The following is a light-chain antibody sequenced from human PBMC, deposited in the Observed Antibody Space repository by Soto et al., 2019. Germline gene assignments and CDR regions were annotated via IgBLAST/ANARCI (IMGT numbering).Light chain of an antibody. V-gene: IGKV1-5*03. CDR3: QQYYSYYT. J-gene: IGKJ1*01. Sequence: DIQMTQSPSTLSASVGDRITITCRASPSISSWLAWYQQKPGQAPKVLIYKAYSLESGVPSRFSGSGAGTEFTLTICSLQPDDFATYYCQQYYSYYTFGQGTKVESK. CDR2: KAY. CDR1: PSISSW.